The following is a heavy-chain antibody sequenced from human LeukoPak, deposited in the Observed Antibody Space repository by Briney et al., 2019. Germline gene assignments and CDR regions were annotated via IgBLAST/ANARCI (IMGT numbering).Heavy chain of an antibody. CDR3: AKQYIVTSWYWFGS. CDR1: GFTFSSFA. J-gene: IGHJ5*01. Sequence: PGGSLRLSCSASGFTFSSFAMNWVRQAPGKGLEWVSSISRGGEETYYADSVEGRFTISRDNSKNTLSLQMNSLRAEDTAVYYCAKQYIVTSWYWFGSWGQGTLVTVSS. CDR2: ISRGGEET. V-gene: IGHV3-23*01. D-gene: IGHD4-17*01.